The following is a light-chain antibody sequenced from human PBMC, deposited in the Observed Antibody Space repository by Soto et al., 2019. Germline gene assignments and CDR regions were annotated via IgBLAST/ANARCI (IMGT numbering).Light chain of an antibody. Sequence: QSALTQPASVAGSLGQSFTISCTGTRNDIGAFNFVSWYQQHPGKAPKVILYEVNSRPSGVSDRFSGSKSGNTASLTISGLQVEDEADYYCNAYRSSSARVFGGGTKVTVL. V-gene: IGLV2-14*01. J-gene: IGLJ3*02. CDR2: EVN. CDR1: RNDIGAFNF. CDR3: NAYRSSSARV.